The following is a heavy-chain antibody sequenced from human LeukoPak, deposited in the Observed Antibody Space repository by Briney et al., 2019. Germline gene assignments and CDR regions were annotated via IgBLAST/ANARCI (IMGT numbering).Heavy chain of an antibody. D-gene: IGHD6-19*01. V-gene: IGHV1-69*13. CDR2: IIPIFGTA. J-gene: IGHJ4*02. Sequence: SVKVSCKASVCTFSSYAISWVRQAPGQGLEWMGGIIPIFGTANYAQKFQGRVTITADESTSTAYMELSSLRSEDTAVYYCSIAVAGPADYWGQGTLVTVSS. CDR1: VCTFSSYA. CDR3: SIAVAGPADY.